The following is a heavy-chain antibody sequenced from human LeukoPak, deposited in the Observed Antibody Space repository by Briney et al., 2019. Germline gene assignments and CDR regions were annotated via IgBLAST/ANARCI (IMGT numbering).Heavy chain of an antibody. CDR1: GGSFSGYY. V-gene: IGHV4-34*01. D-gene: IGHD6-13*01. CDR2: INHSGST. J-gene: IGHJ6*03. CDR3: ARAMVAAAGPTPKYYYYYYYMDV. Sequence: SETLSLTRAVYGGSFSGYYWSWIRQPPRKGPEWIGEINHSGSTNYNPSLKSRVTISVDTSTNQFSLKLSSVTAADTAVYYCARAMVAAAGPTPKYYYYYYYMDVWGKGTTVTVSS.